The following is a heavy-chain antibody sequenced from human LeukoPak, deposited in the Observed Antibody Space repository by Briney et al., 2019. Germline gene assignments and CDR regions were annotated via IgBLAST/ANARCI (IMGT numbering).Heavy chain of an antibody. J-gene: IGHJ4*02. CDR1: GFTFSSYE. Sequence: GGSLRLSCAASGFTFSSYEMNWVRQAPGKGLEWVSYISSSGSIIYYADSVKGRFTISRDNAKNSLYLQMSSLRAEDTAVYYCARGLTSGSGWPFDYWGQGTLVTVSS. CDR2: ISSSGSII. CDR3: ARGLTSGSGWPFDY. V-gene: IGHV3-48*03. D-gene: IGHD6-19*01.